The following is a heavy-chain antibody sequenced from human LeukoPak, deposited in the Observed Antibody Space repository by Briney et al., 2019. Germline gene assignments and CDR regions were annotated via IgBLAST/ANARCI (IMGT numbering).Heavy chain of an antibody. V-gene: IGHV4-59*01. CDR1: GDSISSYY. CDR2: LYYSGST. CDR3: ARALRGYSSGNYYYYYGLDV. Sequence: SETLSLTCTVSGDSISSYYWSWIRQPPGKGLEWIGFLYYSGSTNYNPSLKSRVTISLVTSKNQFSLKLSSVTAADTAVYYCARALRGYSSGNYYYYYGLDVWGQGTTVTVSS. D-gene: IGHD5-18*01. J-gene: IGHJ6*02.